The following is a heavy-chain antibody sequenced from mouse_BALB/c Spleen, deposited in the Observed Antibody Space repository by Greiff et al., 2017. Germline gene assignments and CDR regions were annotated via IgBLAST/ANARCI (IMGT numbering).Heavy chain of an antibody. D-gene: IGHD4-1*02. Sequence: EVQRVESGPSLVKPSQTLSLTCSVTGDSITSGYWNWIRKFPGNKLEYMGYISYSGSTYYNPSLKSRISITRDTSKNQYYLQLNSVTTEDTATYYCARGEDYRNWDALFAYWGQGTLVTVSA. CDR2: ISYSGST. V-gene: IGHV3-8*02. CDR1: GDSITSGY. CDR3: ARGEDYRNWDALFAY. J-gene: IGHJ3*01.